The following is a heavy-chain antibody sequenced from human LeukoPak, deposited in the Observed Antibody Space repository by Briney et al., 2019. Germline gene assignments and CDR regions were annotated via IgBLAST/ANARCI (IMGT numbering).Heavy chain of an antibody. V-gene: IGHV4-4*07. J-gene: IGHJ3*02. CDR3: ARDLGYCTNGVCYRDAFDI. Sequence: SETLSLTCTVSGGSISSYYWSWIRQPAGKGLEWIGRIYTSGSTNYNPSLKSRVTMSVDTSKNQFSLKLSSVTAADTAVCYCARDLGYCTNGVCYRDAFDIWGQGTMVTVSS. CDR2: IYTSGST. D-gene: IGHD2-8*01. CDR1: GGSISSYY.